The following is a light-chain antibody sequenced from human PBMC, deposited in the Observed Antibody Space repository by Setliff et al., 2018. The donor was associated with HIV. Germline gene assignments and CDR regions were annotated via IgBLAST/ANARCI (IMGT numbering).Light chain of an antibody. V-gene: IGKV3-20*01. CDR2: AAS. CDR1: QSVSNNY. Sequence: EIVLTQSPGTLSLSPGERATLSCRASQSVSNNYLAWYQQKPGLAPRLLIYAASFRATGIPDRFSGSGSGTDFTLSISRLEPEDFAVYYCQQYGTTATFGGGTKVDIK. CDR3: QQYGTTAT. J-gene: IGKJ4*01.